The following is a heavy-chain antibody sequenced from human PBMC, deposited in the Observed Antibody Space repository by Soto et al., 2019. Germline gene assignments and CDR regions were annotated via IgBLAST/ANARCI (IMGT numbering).Heavy chain of an antibody. CDR1: GFSLNARPVG. D-gene: IGHD1-1*01. V-gene: IGHV2-5*02. CDR3: AHRAGFNGNWYGGYFDY. Sequence: QITLKESGPTRVKPTQTLTLTCTFSGFSLNARPVGVGWIRQPPGKALERLALIYWDDDKRYSPSLNSRLTITKDTSKNQVVLTMTNMDPVDTAIYYCAHRAGFNGNWYGGYFDYWGQGALVTVSS. CDR2: IYWDDDK. J-gene: IGHJ4*02.